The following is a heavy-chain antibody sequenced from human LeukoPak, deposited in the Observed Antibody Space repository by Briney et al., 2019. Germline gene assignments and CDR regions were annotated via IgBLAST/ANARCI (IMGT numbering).Heavy chain of an antibody. D-gene: IGHD1-26*01. V-gene: IGHV3-7*03. Sequence: GGSLRLSCAASGFTFSSYSMNWVRQAPGKGLEWVANIKQDGSEKYYVDSVKGRFTISRDNAKNSLYLQMNSLKASDTAMYYCARQRDGSYSDGDFWGQGTLVTVSS. J-gene: IGHJ4*02. CDR1: GFTFSSYS. CDR3: ARQRDGSYSDGDF. CDR2: IKQDGSEK.